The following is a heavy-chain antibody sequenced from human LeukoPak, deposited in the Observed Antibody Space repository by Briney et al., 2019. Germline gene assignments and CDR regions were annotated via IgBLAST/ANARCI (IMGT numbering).Heavy chain of an antibody. D-gene: IGHD6-13*01. CDR2: ISSSSNYI. Sequence: GGSLRLSCAASGFTFSSYSMNWVRQAPGKGLEWVSSISSSSNYIYYADSVKGRFTISRDNAKNSVSLQMNSLKAEDTAVYYCAREGIAAAVDYWGQGTLVTVSS. CDR1: GFTFSSYS. J-gene: IGHJ4*02. CDR3: AREGIAAAVDY. V-gene: IGHV3-21*01.